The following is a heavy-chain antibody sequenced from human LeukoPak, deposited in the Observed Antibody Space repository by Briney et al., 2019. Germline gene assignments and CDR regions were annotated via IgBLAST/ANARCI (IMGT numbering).Heavy chain of an antibody. CDR3: ATTSWEWSTLGY. D-gene: IGHD3-3*01. CDR1: GGSISNGDYY. CDR2: IYYSGST. V-gene: IGHV4-30-4*01. J-gene: IGHJ4*02. Sequence: SETLSLTCTVSGGSISNGDYYWSWIRQPPGKGLEWIGYIYYSGSTYYNPSLKSRVTISVDTSKNQFSLKLSSVTAADTAVYYCATTSWEWSTLGYWGQGTLVTVSS.